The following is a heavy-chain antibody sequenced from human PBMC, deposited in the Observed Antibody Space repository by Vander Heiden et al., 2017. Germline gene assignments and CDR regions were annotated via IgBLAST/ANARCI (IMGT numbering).Heavy chain of an antibody. V-gene: IGHV3-23*01. D-gene: IGHD6-19*01. Sequence: EVQLLESGGGLVQPGGSLRLPCAASGFTFSSYAMGWVRQAPGKGLEWVSAISGSGGSTYYADSVKGRFTISRDNSKNTLYLQMNSLRAEDTAVYYCAKRQWLVRGWFDPWGQGTLVTVSS. CDR3: AKRQWLVRGWFDP. CDR1: GFTFSSYA. J-gene: IGHJ5*02. CDR2: ISGSGGST.